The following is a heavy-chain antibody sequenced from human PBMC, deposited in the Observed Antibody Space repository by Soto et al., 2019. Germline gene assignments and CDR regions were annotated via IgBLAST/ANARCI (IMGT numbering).Heavy chain of an antibody. V-gene: IGHV4-34*01. Sequence: PSETLSLTCAVYGGSFSGYYWSWIRQPPGKGLEWIGEINHSGSTNYNPSLKSRVTISVDTSKNQFSLKLSSVTAADTAVYYCARHGRDLRKGIAAAGLDYWGQGTLVTVSS. D-gene: IGHD6-13*01. CDR3: ARHGRDLRKGIAAAGLDY. CDR2: INHSGST. J-gene: IGHJ4*02. CDR1: GGSFSGYY.